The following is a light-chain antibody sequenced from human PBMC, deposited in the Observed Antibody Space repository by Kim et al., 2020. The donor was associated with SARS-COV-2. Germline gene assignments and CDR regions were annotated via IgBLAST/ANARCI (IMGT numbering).Light chain of an antibody. Sequence: GSGGERVPRHCQARQENRNYLNWYQKKPGKAPKLLIYDVSRLETGVPSRFSGSGSGTDFTFTITGLQPEDIATYYCQQFENLPLTFGGGTKVDIK. CDR3: QQFENLPLT. CDR2: DVS. V-gene: IGKV1-33*01. J-gene: IGKJ4*01. CDR1: QENRNY.